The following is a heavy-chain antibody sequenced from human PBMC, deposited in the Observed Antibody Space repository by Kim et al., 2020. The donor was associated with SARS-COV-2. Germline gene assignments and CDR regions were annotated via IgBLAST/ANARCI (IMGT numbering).Heavy chain of an antibody. CDR3: AREGYCSSTSCLYYYYYGMDV. Sequence: SETLSLTCTVSGGSISSGSYYWSWIRQPAGKGLEWIGRIYTSGSTNYNPSLKSRVTISVDTSKNQFSLKLSSVTAADTAVYYCAREGYCSSTSCLYYYYYGMDVWGQGTTVTVSS. CDR2: IYTSGST. D-gene: IGHD2-2*01. V-gene: IGHV4-61*02. CDR1: GGSISSGSYY. J-gene: IGHJ6*02.